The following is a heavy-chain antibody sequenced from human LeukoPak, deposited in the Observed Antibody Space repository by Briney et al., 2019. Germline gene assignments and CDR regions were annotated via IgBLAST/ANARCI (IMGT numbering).Heavy chain of an antibody. Sequence: PGGSLRLSCAASGFTFSRYNMNWVRQAPGKGLEWVSYISSGSSTIYYADSVKGRFTISRDNAMNSLYLQMNSLRAEDTAVYYCARDSNPRPLTWIQLWSTGGVDYWGQGTLVTVSS. CDR3: ARDSNPRPLTWIQLWSTGGVDY. J-gene: IGHJ4*02. V-gene: IGHV3-48*01. CDR2: ISSGSSTI. D-gene: IGHD5-18*01. CDR1: GFTFSRYN.